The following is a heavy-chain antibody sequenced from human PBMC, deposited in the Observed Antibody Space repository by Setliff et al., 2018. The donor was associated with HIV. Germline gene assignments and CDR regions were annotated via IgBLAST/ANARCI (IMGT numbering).Heavy chain of an antibody. Sequence: SETRSLTCTVSGGSINSHYWSWIRQPPGKGLEYIGYIYFTGITNYNPSLQSRVTISIDTTKKQLFLRVRSVTAADTAVYYCARGGYSSKWYSWFDPWGQGTLVTVAS. CDR3: ARGGYSSKWYSWFDP. D-gene: IGHD2-2*01. CDR2: IYFTGIT. CDR1: GGSINSHY. J-gene: IGHJ5*01. V-gene: IGHV4-59*11.